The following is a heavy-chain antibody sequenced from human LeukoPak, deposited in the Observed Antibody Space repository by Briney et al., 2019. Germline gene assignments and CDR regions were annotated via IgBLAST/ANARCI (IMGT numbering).Heavy chain of an antibody. V-gene: IGHV3-53*01. CDR3: ATEHSGYDYVNLDY. CDR2: IYSGGST. Sequence: GGSLRLSCAASGFTVSSKSMSWVRQAPGKGLEWVSVIYSGGSTYYADSVKGRFTISRDNSKNTLYLQMNSLRAEDTAVYYCATEHSGYDYVNLDYWGQGTLVTVSS. CDR1: GFTVSSKS. D-gene: IGHD5-12*01. J-gene: IGHJ4*02.